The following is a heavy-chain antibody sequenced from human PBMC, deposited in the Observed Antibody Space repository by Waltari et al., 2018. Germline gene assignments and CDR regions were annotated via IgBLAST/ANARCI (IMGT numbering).Heavy chain of an antibody. D-gene: IGHD3-16*01. CDR3: ARDLVGDTFGGRHIGDY. J-gene: IGHJ4*02. V-gene: IGHV1-69*01. CDR2: IIPIYGTA. Sequence: QVQLVQSGAEVKKPGSSVKVSCKASGGTFSSYAISWVLQAPGQGLEWMGGIIPIYGTANYAQEFQGRVTITADESTSTAYMELSSLRSEDTAVYYCARDLVGDTFGGRHIGDYWGQGTLVTVSS. CDR1: GGTFSSYA.